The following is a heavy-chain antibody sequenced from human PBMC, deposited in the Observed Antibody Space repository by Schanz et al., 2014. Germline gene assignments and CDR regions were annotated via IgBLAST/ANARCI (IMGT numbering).Heavy chain of an antibody. D-gene: IGHD3-10*01. CDR3: ARIGGGVFDY. Sequence: EVQLLESGGGLIQPGGSLRLSCAASGFAVDNYYMSCVRQAPGRGLEWVSAISGSGGSTYYADSVKGRFTISRDNSKNTLYLQMNSLRAEDTAVYYCARIGGGVFDYWAQGTLVTVSS. J-gene: IGHJ4*02. V-gene: IGHV3-23*01. CDR1: GFAVDNYY. CDR2: ISGSGGST.